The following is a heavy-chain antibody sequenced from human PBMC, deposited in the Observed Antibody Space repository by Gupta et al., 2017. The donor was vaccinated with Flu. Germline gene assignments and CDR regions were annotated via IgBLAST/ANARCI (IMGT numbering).Heavy chain of an antibody. J-gene: IGHJ6*02. CDR3: ARGRLETILAVIRNTYHYGIDV. V-gene: IGHV1-8*01. D-gene: IGHD3-3*01. Sequence: RQASGQGLEWMGWVSPNSGNTGYAQKFLGRVTMTRNTSISTAYMELSSLGSEDTAVYYCARGRLETILAVIRNTYHYGIDVWGQGTTVTVSS. CDR2: VSPNSGNT.